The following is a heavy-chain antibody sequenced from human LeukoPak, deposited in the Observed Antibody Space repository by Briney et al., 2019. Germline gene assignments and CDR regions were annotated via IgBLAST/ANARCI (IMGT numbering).Heavy chain of an antibody. CDR2: IKSKTDGGTT. D-gene: IGHD5-12*01. CDR3: TTSLSGYDFLFDY. CDR1: GFTFSNAW. Sequence: GGSLRLSCAASGFTFSNAWMSWVRQAPGKGLEWVGRIKSKTDGGTTDYAAPVKDRFTFSRDDSKNTLYLQMSNLQTEDTAVYYCTTSLSGYDFLFDYWGQGTLVTVSS. V-gene: IGHV3-15*01. J-gene: IGHJ4*02.